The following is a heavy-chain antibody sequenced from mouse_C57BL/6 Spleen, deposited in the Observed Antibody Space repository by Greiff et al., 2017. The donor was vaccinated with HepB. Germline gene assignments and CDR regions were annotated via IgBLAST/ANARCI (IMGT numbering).Heavy chain of an antibody. V-gene: IGHV5-15*04. CDR1: GFTFSDYG. J-gene: IGHJ4*01. CDR3: ARRRGYDGAMDY. Sequence: EVQVVESGGGLVQPGGSLKLSCSASGFTFSDYGMAWVRQAPRKGPEWVAFISNLAYSIYYADTVTGRFTISRENAKNTLYLEMSSLRSEDTAMYYCARRRGYDGAMDYWGQGTSVTVSS. CDR2: ISNLAYSI. D-gene: IGHD2-3*01.